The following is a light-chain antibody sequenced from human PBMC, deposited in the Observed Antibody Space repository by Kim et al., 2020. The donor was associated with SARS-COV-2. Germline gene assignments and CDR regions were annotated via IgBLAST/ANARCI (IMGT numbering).Light chain of an antibody. V-gene: IGLV3-21*04. CDR3: QVWDSSSDHYWV. Sequence: SYELTQPPSVSVAPGKTARITCGGNNIGSKSVHWYQQKPGQAPVLVIYYDSDRPSGIPERFSGSNSGNTATLTISIVEAGDEADYYCQVWDSSSDHYWVFGGGTKLTVL. CDR1: NIGSKS. CDR2: YDS. J-gene: IGLJ3*02.